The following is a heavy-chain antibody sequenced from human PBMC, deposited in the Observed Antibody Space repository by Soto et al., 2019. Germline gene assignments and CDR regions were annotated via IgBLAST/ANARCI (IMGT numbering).Heavy chain of an antibody. CDR1: GGTFSSYA. D-gene: IGHD3-22*01. J-gene: IGHJ6*02. V-gene: IGHV1-69*13. Sequence: GASVKVSCKASGGTFSSYAISWVRQAPGQGLEWMGGIIPIFGTANYAQKFQGRVTITADESTSTAYMELSSLRSGDTAVYYCARALYYYDSSGYAHYYYGMDVWGQGTTVTVSS. CDR2: IIPIFGTA. CDR3: ARALYYYDSSGYAHYYYGMDV.